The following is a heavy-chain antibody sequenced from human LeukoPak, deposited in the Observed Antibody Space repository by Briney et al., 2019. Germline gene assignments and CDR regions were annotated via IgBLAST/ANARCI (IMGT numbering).Heavy chain of an antibody. CDR3: ARAGNYYDSSGTIDY. CDR2: IYYSGST. J-gene: IGHJ4*02. V-gene: IGHV4-59*01. Sequence: PSETLSLTCTVSGGSISSYYWSWIRQPRGKGLEWIGYIYYSGSTNYNPSLKSRVTISVDTSKNQFSLKLSSVTAADTAVYYCARAGNYYDSSGTIDYWGQGTLVTVSS. D-gene: IGHD3-22*01. CDR1: GGSISSYY.